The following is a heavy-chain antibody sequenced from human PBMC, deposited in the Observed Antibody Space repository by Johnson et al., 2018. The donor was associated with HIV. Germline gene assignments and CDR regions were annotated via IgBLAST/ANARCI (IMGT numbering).Heavy chain of an antibody. CDR1: AFTFSSYA. CDR2: ISNDGSNK. CDR3: ARARAIVVNP. J-gene: IGHJ3*01. D-gene: IGHD3-22*01. V-gene: IGHV3-30*04. Sequence: VQLVESGGGVVQPGRSLRLSCAASAFTFSSYAMHWVRQAPGKGLEWVAVISNDGSNKYYADSVKGRLTISSDNSKNTLYLQMSSLRTDDTAVYYCARARAIVVNPWGQGTMVTVSS.